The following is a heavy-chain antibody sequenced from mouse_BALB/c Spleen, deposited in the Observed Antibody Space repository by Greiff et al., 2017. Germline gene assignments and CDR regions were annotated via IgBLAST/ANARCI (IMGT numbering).Heavy chain of an antibody. CDR2: ISSGGSYT. J-gene: IGHJ2*01. V-gene: IGHV5-6*01. CDR3: ARADSYFDY. Sequence: EVKLVESGGDLVKPGGSLKLSCAASGFTFSSYGMSWVRQTPDKRLEWVATISSGGSYTYYPDSVKGRFTISRDNAKNTLYLQMSSLKSEDTAMYYCARADSYFDYWGQGTTLTVSS. CDR1: GFTFSSYG.